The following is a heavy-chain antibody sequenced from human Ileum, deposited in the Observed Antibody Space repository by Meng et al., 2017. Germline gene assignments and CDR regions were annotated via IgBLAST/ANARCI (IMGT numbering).Heavy chain of an antibody. V-gene: IGHV1-18*01. CDR1: GYTFTSYG. CDR2: ISAYNGNT. Sequence: VQLGHSGGEVKKPGASVKVSCKASGYTFTSYGISWVRQAPGQGLEWRGWISAYNGNTNYAQKLQGRVTMTTDTSTSTAYMELRSLRSDDTAVYYCARERGVWGSYRHYYFDYWGQGTLVTVSS. J-gene: IGHJ4*02. D-gene: IGHD3-16*02. CDR3: ARERGVWGSYRHYYFDY.